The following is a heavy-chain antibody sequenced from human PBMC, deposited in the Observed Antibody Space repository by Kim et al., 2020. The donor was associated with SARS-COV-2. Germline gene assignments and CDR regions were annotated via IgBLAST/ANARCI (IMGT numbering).Heavy chain of an antibody. J-gene: IGHJ4*02. V-gene: IGHV3-21*01. D-gene: IGHD3-22*01. CDR1: GFTFSSYS. CDR3: ARDEDSSGYVTSPPDY. CDR2: ISSSSSYI. Sequence: GGSLRLSCAASGFTFSSYSMNWVRQAPGKGLEWVSSISSSSSYIYYADSVKGRFTISRDNAKNSLYLQMNSLRAEDTAVYYCARDEDSSGYVTSPPDYWGQKTLVTASS.